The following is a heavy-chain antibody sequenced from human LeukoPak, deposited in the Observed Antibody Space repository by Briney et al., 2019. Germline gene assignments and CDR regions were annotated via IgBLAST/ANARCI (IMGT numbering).Heavy chain of an antibody. CDR1: GYTFTSYG. V-gene: IGHV1-18*04. CDR2: ISAYNGNT. D-gene: IGHD2-15*01. CDR3: ARALLGRYCSCGSCFSFGY. Sequence: GVSVKVSCKASGYTFTSYGISWVRQAPGQGLEWMGWISAYNGNTNYAQKLQGRVTMTTDTSTSTAYVELRSLRTDDTAVYYCARALLGRYCSCGSCFSFGYLGQGTLVTVSS. J-gene: IGHJ4*02.